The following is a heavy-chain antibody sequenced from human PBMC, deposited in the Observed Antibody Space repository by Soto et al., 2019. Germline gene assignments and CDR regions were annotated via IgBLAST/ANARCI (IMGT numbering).Heavy chain of an antibody. CDR3: AKEGGSSYAYYYYGMDV. CDR1: SFTFSSYA. Sequence: ESLSLSCAASSFTFSSYAMSWVRQAPGKGLEWVSAISGSVGSTYYADSVKGRFTISRDNSKNTLYLQMNSLRAEDTAVYYCAKEGGSSYAYYYYGMDVWGQGTTVTVSS. D-gene: IGHD6-6*01. J-gene: IGHJ6*02. CDR2: ISGSVGST. V-gene: IGHV3-23*01.